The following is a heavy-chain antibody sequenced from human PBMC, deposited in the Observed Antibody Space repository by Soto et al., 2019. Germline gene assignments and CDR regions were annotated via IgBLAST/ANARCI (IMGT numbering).Heavy chain of an antibody. J-gene: IGHJ5*01. CDR2: ISYDGSNK. D-gene: IGHD1-26*01. CDR1: GLTLGSYA. CDR3: ATGGFRGTYDS. Sequence: PGGSLRLSGAAAGLTLGSYAMHWVRQAPGQGLEWVAVISYDGSNKYYADSVKGRFNISRDNSTRTVYMELSSLRSEDTAVYFCATGGFRGTYDSWGQGTPVTVSS. V-gene: IGHV3-30-3*01.